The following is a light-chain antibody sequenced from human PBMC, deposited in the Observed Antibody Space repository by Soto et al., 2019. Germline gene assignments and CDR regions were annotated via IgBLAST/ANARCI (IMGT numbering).Light chain of an antibody. CDR3: AAWDDSLRAWV. J-gene: IGLJ3*02. CDR2: MTN. Sequence: QPVLTQPPSASGTPGQTVTISCSGGWYNIGKNLGYWYQQFPGTAPKLLIYMTNQRPSGVLDRFSGSKSGSSASLAVSGLRSEDEAVYYCAAWDDSLRAWVFGGGTKVTVL. V-gene: IGLV1-47*01. CDR1: WYNIGKNL.